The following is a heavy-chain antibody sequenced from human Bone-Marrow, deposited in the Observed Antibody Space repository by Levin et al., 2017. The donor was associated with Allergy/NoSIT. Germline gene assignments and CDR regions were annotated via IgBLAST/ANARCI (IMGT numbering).Heavy chain of an antibody. V-gene: IGHV3-23*01. CDR2: ISASGGST. Sequence: QSGGSLRLSCAASGFTFSSYAMRWVRQAPGRGLEWVSVISASGGSTYNADSVKGRFTISRDNSKNTLYLQVNSLRAEDTAVYYCAKCGNYLDYFDYWGQGTLVSVSS. CDR1: GFTFSSYA. J-gene: IGHJ4*02. CDR3: AKCGNYLDYFDY. D-gene: IGHD1-7*01.